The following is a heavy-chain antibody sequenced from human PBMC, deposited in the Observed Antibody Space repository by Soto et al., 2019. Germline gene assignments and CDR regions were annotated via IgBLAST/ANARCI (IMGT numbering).Heavy chain of an antibody. D-gene: IGHD6-13*01. CDR3: ARDSRSSWY. CDR1: GFTFSSYG. V-gene: IGHV3-33*01. J-gene: IGHJ4*02. Sequence: QVQLVESGGGVVQPGRSLRLSCAASGFTFSSYGMHWVRQAPGKGLEWVAVIWYDGSNKYYADSVKGRFTISRDNSKNTLYLQMNSLRAEDTAVYCCARDSRSSWYWGQGTLVTVSS. CDR2: IWYDGSNK.